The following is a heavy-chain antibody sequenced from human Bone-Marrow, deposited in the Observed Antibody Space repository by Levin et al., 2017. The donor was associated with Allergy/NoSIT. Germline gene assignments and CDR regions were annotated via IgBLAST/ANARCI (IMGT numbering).Heavy chain of an antibody. CDR1: GYSFTSYW. J-gene: IGHJ5*02. Sequence: PGESLKISCKGSGYSFTSYWIGWVRQMPGKGLEWMGIIYPGDSDTRYSPSFQGQVTISADKSISTAYLQWSSLKASDTAMYYCARHLHRYYDFWSGYYPYPFDPWGQGTLVTVSS. V-gene: IGHV5-51*01. CDR2: IYPGDSDT. D-gene: IGHD3-3*01. CDR3: ARHLHRYYDFWSGYYPYPFDP.